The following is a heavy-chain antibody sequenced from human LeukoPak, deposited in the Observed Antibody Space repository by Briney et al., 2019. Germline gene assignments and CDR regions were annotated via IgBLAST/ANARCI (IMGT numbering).Heavy chain of an antibody. V-gene: IGHV4-59*12. CDR2: IYYSGST. CDR3: ARARGRYSSGWHAFDY. D-gene: IGHD6-19*01. J-gene: IGHJ4*02. CDR1: GGSLTYYY. Sequence: SETLSLTCSVSGGSLTYYYWTWIRQPPGRRPEWIGFIYYSGSTNYNPSLKSRVTISVDTSKNQFSLKLSSVTAADTAVYYCARARGRYSSGWHAFDYWGQGTLVTVSS.